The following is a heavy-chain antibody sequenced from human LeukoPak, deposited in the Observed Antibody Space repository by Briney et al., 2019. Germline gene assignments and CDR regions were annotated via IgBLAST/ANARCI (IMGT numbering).Heavy chain of an antibody. CDR2: SNPNSGGT. CDR3: ARDFTRDCSSTSCRYGMDV. D-gene: IGHD2-2*01. J-gene: IGHJ6*02. Sequence: SVKVSCKAAVYTFTGYDMHWVRQAPGQGLGWVGWSNPNSGGTNYAQNFRGRVTMTRDTSISTAYMELSRLRSDDTAVYYCARDFTRDCSSTSCRYGMDVWGQGTTVTVSS. CDR1: VYTFTGYD. V-gene: IGHV1-2*02.